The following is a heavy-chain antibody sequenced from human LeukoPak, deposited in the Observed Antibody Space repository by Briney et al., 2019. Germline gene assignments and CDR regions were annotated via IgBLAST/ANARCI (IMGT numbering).Heavy chain of an antibody. CDR3: ARVDYYDSSGYYNDDSFDI. CDR1: GGSFSGYY. V-gene: IGHV4-34*01. D-gene: IGHD3-22*01. Sequence: SETLSLTCGVYGGSFSGYYWSWIRQPPGKGLEWIGEITHSGSTNYNPSLKSRVTMSVDTSKNQFSLKLNSVTAADTAVYYCARVDYYDSSGYYNDDSFDIWGQGTMVTVSS. CDR2: ITHSGST. J-gene: IGHJ3*02.